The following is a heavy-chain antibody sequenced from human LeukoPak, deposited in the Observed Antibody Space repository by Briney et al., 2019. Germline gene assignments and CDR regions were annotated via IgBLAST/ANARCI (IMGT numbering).Heavy chain of an antibody. V-gene: IGHV3-20*04. CDR3: ARASYGSGSYTWFDP. Sequence: GESLRLSCAVSGFTFDDYGMSWVRHAPGKGLEWVSAINWNGGSTGYADSVKGRFTISRDNAKNSLYLQMNSLRAEDTALYYCARASYGSGSYTWFDPWGQGTLVTVSS. D-gene: IGHD3-10*01. CDR1: GFTFDDYG. J-gene: IGHJ5*02. CDR2: INWNGGST.